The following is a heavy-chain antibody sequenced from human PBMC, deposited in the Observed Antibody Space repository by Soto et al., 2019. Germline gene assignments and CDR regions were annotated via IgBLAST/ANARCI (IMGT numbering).Heavy chain of an antibody. CDR1: GFTFSSYA. Sequence: QVQLVESGGGVVEPGRSLRLSCAASGFTFSSYAMHWVRQAPGKGLEWVAVISHDGSITYYSDSVKGRFTMSRDNSNNTLVLQMSSLRSEDSAIYYCAMDEYWASHFYFFMYLWGRRTTVTVSS. J-gene: IGHJ6*03. V-gene: IGHV3-30*15. D-gene: IGHD3-16*01. CDR2: ISHDGSIT. CDR3: AMDEYWASHFYFFMYL.